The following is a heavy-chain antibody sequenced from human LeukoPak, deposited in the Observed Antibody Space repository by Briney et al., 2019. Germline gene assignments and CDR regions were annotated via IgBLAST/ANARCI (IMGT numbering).Heavy chain of an antibody. J-gene: IGHJ4*02. D-gene: IGHD2-8*01. CDR1: GGSISNTNW. CDR3: SRENGAFSPFGY. Sequence: SETLSLTCGVSGGSISNTNWWSWVRQPPGQGLEWIGEISLTGLTHYNPSLESRVTVSLDKSRSQLSLNLTSVTAADTAVYYCSRENGAFSPFGYWGQGTLVTVLS. V-gene: IGHV4-4*02. CDR2: ISLTGLT.